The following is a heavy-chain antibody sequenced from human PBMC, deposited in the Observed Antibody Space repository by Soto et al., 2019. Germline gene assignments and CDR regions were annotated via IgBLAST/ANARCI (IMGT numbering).Heavy chain of an antibody. D-gene: IGHD2-2*01. CDR2: IIPIFGTA. V-gene: IGHV1-69*13. Sequence: SVKVSCKASGGTFSSYAISWVRQAPGQGLEWMGGIIPIFGTANYAQKFQGRVTITADESTSTAYMELSSLRSEDTAVYYCAKSGPTVVVPAAKGYYYGMDVWGQGTPVTV. CDR3: AKSGPTVVVPAAKGYYYGMDV. J-gene: IGHJ6*02. CDR1: GGTFSSYA.